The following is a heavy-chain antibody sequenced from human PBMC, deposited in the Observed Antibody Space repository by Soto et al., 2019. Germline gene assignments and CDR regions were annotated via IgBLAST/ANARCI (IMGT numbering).Heavy chain of an antibody. J-gene: IGHJ4*02. CDR1: GGSISSGGYY. CDR3: ARGWELRTAEGFDY. D-gene: IGHD1-26*01. V-gene: IGHV4-31*03. CDR2: IYYSGST. Sequence: QVQLQESGPGLVKPSQTLSLTCTVSGGSISSGGYYWSWIRQHPGKGLEWIGYIYYSGSTYYNPSRQSRVTISVDTSKNQFSLKLSSVTAADTAVYYCARGWELRTAEGFDYWGQGTLVTVSS.